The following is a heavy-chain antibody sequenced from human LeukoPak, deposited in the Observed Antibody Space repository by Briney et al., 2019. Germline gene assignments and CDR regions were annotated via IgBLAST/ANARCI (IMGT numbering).Heavy chain of an antibody. J-gene: IGHJ4*02. Sequence: PSETLSLTCAINGGSFSPYYWNWIREPPGKELEWIGEINHSGSTNYNPSLKSRVTISVGTSKNQFYLKLSSVTAADTAVYYCARDGFVSRFLDYWGQGTLVTVSS. V-gene: IGHV4-34*01. CDR1: GGSFSPYY. CDR3: ARDGFVSRFLDY. D-gene: IGHD3-3*01. CDR2: INHSGST.